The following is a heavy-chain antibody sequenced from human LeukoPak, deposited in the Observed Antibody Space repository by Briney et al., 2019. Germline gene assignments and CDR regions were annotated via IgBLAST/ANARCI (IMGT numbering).Heavy chain of an antibody. CDR1: GYRFTSYW. CDR2: IYPGDSDT. Sequence: GESLKISCKGSGYRFTSYWIGWVRQMPGKGLEWMGIIYPGDSDTRYSPSFQGQVTISADKSISTAYLQWSSLKASDTAMYYCARHSDGKGLPDYYYGMDVWGQGTTVTVSS. V-gene: IGHV5-51*01. CDR3: ARHSDGKGLPDYYYGMDV. D-gene: IGHD2-15*01. J-gene: IGHJ6*02.